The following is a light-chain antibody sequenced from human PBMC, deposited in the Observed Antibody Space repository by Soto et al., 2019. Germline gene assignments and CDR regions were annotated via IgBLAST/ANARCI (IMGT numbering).Light chain of an antibody. V-gene: IGKV3-15*01. CDR3: QHYNNWPPWT. J-gene: IGKJ1*01. CDR2: GAS. CDR1: QSVSSN. Sequence: EIVMTQSTATLSVSPGERATLSCRASQSVSSNLAWYQQKPGQAPRLLIYGASTRATGIPARFSGSGSGTQFTLTISSLQSEDFGVYYCQHYNNWPPWTFGQGTKVEIK.